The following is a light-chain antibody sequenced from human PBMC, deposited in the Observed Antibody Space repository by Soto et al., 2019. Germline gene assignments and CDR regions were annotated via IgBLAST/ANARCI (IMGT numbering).Light chain of an antibody. CDR1: QGIRND. CDR2: AAS. Sequence: AIQMTQSPSSLSASVGDRVTITCRASQGIRNDLGWYQQKPGKAPQLLIYAASSLQSGVPSRFSGSRSGTDFTVTISSLQPEDFASYYCLQDYNYPRTFGQGTKVEIK. J-gene: IGKJ1*01. V-gene: IGKV1-6*01. CDR3: LQDYNYPRT.